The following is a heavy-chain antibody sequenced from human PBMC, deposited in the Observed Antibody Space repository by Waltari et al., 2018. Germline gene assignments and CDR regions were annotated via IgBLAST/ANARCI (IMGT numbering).Heavy chain of an antibody. CDR1: GFTFSSYS. D-gene: IGHD6-19*01. Sequence: EVQLVESGGGLVKPGGSLRLSCAASGFTFSSYSMNWVRQAPGKGLEWVSVIYSGGSSTYYADSVKGRFTISRDNSKNTLYLQMNSLRAEDTAVYYCAKGIPGWNYMDVWGKGTTVTVSS. J-gene: IGHJ6*03. CDR2: IYSGGSST. V-gene: IGHV3-23*03. CDR3: AKGIPGWNYMDV.